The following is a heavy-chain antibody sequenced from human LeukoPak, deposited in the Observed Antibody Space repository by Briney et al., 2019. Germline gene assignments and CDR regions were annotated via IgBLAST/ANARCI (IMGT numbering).Heavy chain of an antibody. J-gene: IGHJ4*02. Sequence: PRGFLGLSCTTSGLNFSTPGFNWVGQAPGKGLGGVASIGPTGFDRYHADSIKGRFTISRDNANNFLYLQMDSLRAEDTAVYYCATETNGRHYDYWGQGTLLTVSS. CDR3: ATETNGRHYDY. D-gene: IGHD1-14*01. CDR2: IGPTGFDR. CDR1: GLNFSTPG. V-gene: IGHV3-21*06.